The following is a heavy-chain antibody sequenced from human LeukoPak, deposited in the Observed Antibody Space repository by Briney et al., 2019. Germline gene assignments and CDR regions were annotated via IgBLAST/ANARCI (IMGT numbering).Heavy chain of an antibody. Sequence: GGSLRLSCVASGFTFSSWWMSWVRQAPGKGLEWVASIKQDGSEKYYVDSVKGRLTISKDNAKNSLYLHLNSLRGDDTAVYYCAREDHSKYEFWGQGTLVTVSS. CDR1: GFTFSSWW. V-gene: IGHV3-7*01. CDR2: IKQDGSEK. D-gene: IGHD4-11*01. CDR3: AREDHSKYEF. J-gene: IGHJ4*02.